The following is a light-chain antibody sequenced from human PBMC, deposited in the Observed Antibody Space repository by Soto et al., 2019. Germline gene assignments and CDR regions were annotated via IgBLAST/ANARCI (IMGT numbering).Light chain of an antibody. CDR2: KAS. CDR1: QSISSW. Sequence: DIQMTQSPSTLSASVGDRVTITCRASQSISSWLAWYQQKPGKAPKLLIYKASSLESGVPSRFSGSGSGTEFTLIISSLQTDDFATYYCQQSWTFGQGTKVEIK. CDR3: QQSWT. V-gene: IGKV1-5*03. J-gene: IGKJ1*01.